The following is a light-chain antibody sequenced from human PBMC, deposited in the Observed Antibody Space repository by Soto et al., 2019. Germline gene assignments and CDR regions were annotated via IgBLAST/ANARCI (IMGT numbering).Light chain of an antibody. CDR1: KLGDKY. CDR2: QDS. J-gene: IGLJ1*01. Sequence: SYELTQPPSVSVSPGQTASITCSGDKLGDKYACWYQQKPGQSPVLVIYQDSKRPSGIPERFSGSNSGNTATLTISGTQAMDEAHYYCQAWDSSTADVFGTGTKLTVL. V-gene: IGLV3-1*01. CDR3: QAWDSSTADV.